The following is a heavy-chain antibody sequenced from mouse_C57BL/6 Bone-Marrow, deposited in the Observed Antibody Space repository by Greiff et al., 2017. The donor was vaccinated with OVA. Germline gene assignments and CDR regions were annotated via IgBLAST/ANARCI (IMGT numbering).Heavy chain of an antibody. CDR1: GYTFTSYW. CDR2: IYPGNSDT. J-gene: IGHJ2*01. D-gene: IGHD1-1*01. V-gene: IGHV1-5*01. CDR3: TKTPDYYGRRGDY. Sequence: EVQLQQSGTVLARPGASVKMSCKTSGYTFTSYWMHWVKQRPGQGLEWIGAIYPGNSDTSYNQKFKGKAKLTAVTSASTAYMELSSLTNEDSAVYYCTKTPDYYGRRGDYWGQGTTLTVSS.